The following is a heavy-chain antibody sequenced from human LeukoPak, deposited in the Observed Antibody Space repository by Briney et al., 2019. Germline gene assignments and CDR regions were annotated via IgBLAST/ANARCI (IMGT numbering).Heavy chain of an antibody. CDR2: IYHSGST. CDR1: GYSIGSGYY. V-gene: IGHV4-38-2*02. D-gene: IGHD2-2*01. CDR3: ARTYCSSTSCFMAYFDY. J-gene: IGHJ4*02. Sequence: PSETLSLTCTVSGYSIGSGYYWGWIRQPPGKGLEWTGSIYHSGSTYYNPSLKSRVTISVDTSKNQFSLKLSSVTPADTAVYYCARTYCSSTSCFMAYFDYWGQGTLVTVSS.